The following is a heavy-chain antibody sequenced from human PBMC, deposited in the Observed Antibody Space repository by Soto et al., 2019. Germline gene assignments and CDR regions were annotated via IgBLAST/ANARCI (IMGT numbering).Heavy chain of an antibody. D-gene: IGHD5-18*01. Sequence: TLSLTCAVYGGSFSGYYWSWIRQPPGKGLEWIGEINHSGSTNYNPSLKSRVTISVDTSKNQFSLKLSSVTAADTAVYYCARGRGYSYGYWYYYYGMDVWGQGTTVTVSS. CDR2: INHSGST. CDR1: GGSFSGYY. J-gene: IGHJ6*02. V-gene: IGHV4-34*01. CDR3: ARGRGYSYGYWYYYYGMDV.